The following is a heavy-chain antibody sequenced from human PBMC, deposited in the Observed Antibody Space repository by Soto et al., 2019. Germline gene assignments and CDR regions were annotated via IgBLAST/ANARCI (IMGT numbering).Heavy chain of an antibody. J-gene: IGHJ4*02. CDR1: GGSISSGGYS. V-gene: IGHV4-30-2*01. Sequence: QLQLQESGSGLVKPSQTLSLTCAVSGGSISSGGYSWSWIRQPPGKGLEWIGYIYHSWSTYYNPSLKSRVTISVDRSKNQFSLKLSSVTAADTAVYYCAGGIAARPLGYWGQGTLVTVSS. D-gene: IGHD6-6*01. CDR2: IYHSWST. CDR3: AGGIAARPLGY.